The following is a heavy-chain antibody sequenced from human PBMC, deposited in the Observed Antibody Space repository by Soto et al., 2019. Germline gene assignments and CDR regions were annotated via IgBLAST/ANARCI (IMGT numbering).Heavy chain of an antibody. V-gene: IGHV3-23*01. CDR2: ISIDGGST. Sequence: EVQLLESGGGFVQPGGSLRLSCAASGFTFSSYAMTWVRQAPGKGLEWVSAISIDGGSTYYSDSVKGRFTISRDISKNTLYLQMNSLRAEDTAVYYCAKGPEGRYFDYWGQGTLVTVSS. J-gene: IGHJ4*02. CDR1: GFTFSSYA. CDR3: AKGPEGRYFDY.